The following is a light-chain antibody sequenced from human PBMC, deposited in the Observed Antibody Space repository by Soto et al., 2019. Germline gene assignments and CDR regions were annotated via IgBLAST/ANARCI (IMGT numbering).Light chain of an antibody. CDR2: DAS. Sequence: DIQMTQSPATLSASVGDRVTITCRASQSVRSWLAWYQQKPGKAPKLLIYDASSLESGVPQRFSGSGSGTEFTLTISSLQTDDFSTYYCQQYHSYWTSGQGTKVDIK. CDR3: QQYHSYWT. J-gene: IGKJ1*01. CDR1: QSVRSW. V-gene: IGKV1-5*01.